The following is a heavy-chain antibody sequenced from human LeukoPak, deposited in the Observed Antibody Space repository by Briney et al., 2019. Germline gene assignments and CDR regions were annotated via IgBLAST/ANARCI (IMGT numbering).Heavy chain of an antibody. J-gene: IGHJ6*04. CDR1: GFTFSSYE. CDR2: ISSSGSTI. Sequence: GGSLRLSCAASGFTFSSYEMDWVRQAPGKGLEWVSYISSSGSTIYYADSVKGRFTISRDNAKTSLYLQMNSLRAEDTAVYYCAELGITMIGGVWGKGTTVTISS. CDR3: AELGITMIGGV. D-gene: IGHD3-10*02. V-gene: IGHV3-48*03.